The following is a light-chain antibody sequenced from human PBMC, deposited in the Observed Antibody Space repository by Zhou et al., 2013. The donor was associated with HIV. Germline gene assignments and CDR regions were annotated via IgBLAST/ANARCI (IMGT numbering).Light chain of an antibody. CDR2: AAS. J-gene: IGKJ4*01. Sequence: DIQMTQSPSSLSASVGDRVTITCRASQHISTYLNWYQQKPGKAPKLLISAASSLQSGVRSRFSGSGSGMDFTLTISSLQPEDFATYYCQQSHSTPFTFGGGPRWRS. CDR3: QQSHSTPFT. V-gene: IGKV1-39*01. CDR1: QHISTY.